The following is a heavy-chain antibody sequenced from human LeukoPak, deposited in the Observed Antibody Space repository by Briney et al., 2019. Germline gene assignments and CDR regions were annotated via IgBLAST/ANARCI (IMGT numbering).Heavy chain of an antibody. CDR3: ARARYYDSSGHLDY. J-gene: IGHJ4*02. V-gene: IGHV1-69*05. D-gene: IGHD3-22*01. Sequence: SVKVSCKASGGTFSSYAISWVRQAPGQGLEWMGRIIPIFGTANYAQKFQGRVTITTDESTSTAYMELSSLRSKDTAVYYCARARYYDSSGHLDYWGQGTLVTVSS. CDR2: IIPIFGTA. CDR1: GGTFSSYA.